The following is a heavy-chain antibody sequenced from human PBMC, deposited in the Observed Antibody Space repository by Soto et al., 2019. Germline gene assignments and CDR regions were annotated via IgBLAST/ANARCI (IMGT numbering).Heavy chain of an antibody. D-gene: IGHD3-16*02. Sequence: GGSLRLSCRTSGLTFRTYLMSWVRQAPGKGLEWVANIKTDGSEEYYADSVEGRLTISRDNTKNSLYLQMNSLRADDTATYYCATYHDSDWETYRLRHWGQGTLVTVSS. CDR3: ATYHDSDWETYRLRH. CDR2: IKTDGSEE. CDR1: GLTFRTYL. J-gene: IGHJ4*02. V-gene: IGHV3-7*01.